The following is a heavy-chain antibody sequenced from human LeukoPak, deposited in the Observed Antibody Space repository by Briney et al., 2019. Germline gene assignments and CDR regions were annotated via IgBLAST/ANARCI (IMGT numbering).Heavy chain of an antibody. CDR3: ARTYYYDSSGYYYEYYYYYGMDV. V-gene: IGHV4-61*01. D-gene: IGHD3-22*01. Sequence: SETLSLTCTVSGGSVSSGSYYWSWIRQPPGKGLEWIGYIYYSGSTNYNPSLKSRVTISVDTSKNQFSLKLSSVTAADTAVYYCARTYYYDSSGYYYEYYYYYGMDVWGQGTTVTVSS. CDR2: IYYSGST. J-gene: IGHJ6*02. CDR1: GGSVSSGSYY.